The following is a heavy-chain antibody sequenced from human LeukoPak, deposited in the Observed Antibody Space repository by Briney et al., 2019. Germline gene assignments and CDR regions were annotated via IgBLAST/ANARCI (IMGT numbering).Heavy chain of an antibody. Sequence: GGSLRLSCVVSGFTFSNNWMSWVRQTPGKGLGWVANINQDGSEKYYVDSVKGRFTISRDSAENSVYLQMSSLRADDTAVYHCARLGTVTRARFDYWGQGTLVTVSS. CDR1: GFTFSNNW. CDR2: INQDGSEK. D-gene: IGHD4-17*01. V-gene: IGHV3-7*01. CDR3: ARLGTVTRARFDY. J-gene: IGHJ4*02.